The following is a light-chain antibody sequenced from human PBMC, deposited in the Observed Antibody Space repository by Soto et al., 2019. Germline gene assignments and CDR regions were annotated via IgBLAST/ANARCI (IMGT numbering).Light chain of an antibody. CDR3: PQYNNWPLT. Sequence: EIVMTQSPATLSVSPGERATLSCRASQSVSSNLAWYQQKPGQAPRLLIYGASTRATGLPARFSGSGSGTEFTLTISSLKSEDFAVYYCPQYNNWPLTFGQGTRLEIK. CDR1: QSVSSN. J-gene: IGKJ5*01. V-gene: IGKV3-15*01. CDR2: GAS.